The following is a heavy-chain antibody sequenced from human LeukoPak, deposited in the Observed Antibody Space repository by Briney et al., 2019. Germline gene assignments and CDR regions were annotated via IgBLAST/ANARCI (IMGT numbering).Heavy chain of an antibody. CDR2: IYSSGST. CDR1: GGSINNGNDY. V-gene: IGHV4-61*02. Sequence: PSETLSLTCTVSGGSINNGNDYWSWIRQPAGKGLEWIERIYSSGSTNYNPSLKSRVTISIDTSKNHFSLKLSSVTAEDTAAYYCAKFAQRYCSGGSCHPFDYWGQGTLVTVSS. D-gene: IGHD2-15*01. CDR3: AKFAQRYCSGGSCHPFDY. J-gene: IGHJ4*02.